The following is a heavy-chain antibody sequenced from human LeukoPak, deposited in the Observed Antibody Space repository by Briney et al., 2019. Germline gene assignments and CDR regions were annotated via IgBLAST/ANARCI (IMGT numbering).Heavy chain of an antibody. Sequence: PSETLSLTCAVYGGSFSGYYWSWIRQPPGKGLEWIGEINHSGNTNYNPSLKSRVTISVDTSKNQFSLKLSSVTAADTAVYYCARFGRREMATRLDYWGQGTLVTVSS. D-gene: IGHD5-24*01. CDR3: ARFGRREMATRLDY. CDR2: INHSGNT. V-gene: IGHV4-34*01. J-gene: IGHJ4*02. CDR1: GGSFSGYY.